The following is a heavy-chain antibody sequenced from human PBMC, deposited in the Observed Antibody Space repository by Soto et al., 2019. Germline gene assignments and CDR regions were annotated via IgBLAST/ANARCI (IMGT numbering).Heavy chain of an antibody. J-gene: IGHJ4*02. CDR1: GYTFTGYY. V-gene: IGHV1-2*02. CDR3: ARDRPGDYGDYVDYFDY. Sequence: PSVKVSCKASGYTFTGYYMRWVRQAPGQGLEWMGWINPNSGGTNYAQKFQGRVTMTRDTSISTAYMELSRLRSDDTAVYYCARDRPGDYGDYVDYFDYWGQGTLVTVSS. CDR2: INPNSGGT. D-gene: IGHD4-17*01.